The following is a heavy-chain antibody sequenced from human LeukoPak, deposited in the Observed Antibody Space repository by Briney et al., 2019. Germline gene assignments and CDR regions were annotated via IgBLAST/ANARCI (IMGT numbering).Heavy chain of an antibody. CDR1: GGSFSGYY. D-gene: IGHD3-10*01. J-gene: IGHJ4*02. CDR3: TRDLVAYYYGSGSHHFDY. V-gene: IGHV4-34*03. CDR2: IYHSGST. Sequence: RASETLSLTCAVYGGSFSGYYWSWIRQPPGKGLEWIGEIYHSGSTNYNPSLKSRVTISVDKSKNQFSLKLSSVTAADTAVYYCTRDLVAYYYGSGSHHFDYWGQGTLVTVSS.